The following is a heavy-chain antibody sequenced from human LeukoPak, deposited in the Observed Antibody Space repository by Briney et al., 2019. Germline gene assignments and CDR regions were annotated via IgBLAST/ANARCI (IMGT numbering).Heavy chain of an antibody. CDR1: GYTFTSYD. CDR3: ARKSGDCPTTS. CDR2: IIPILGIA. J-gene: IGHJ4*02. V-gene: IGHV1-69*04. D-gene: IGHD2-21*02. Sequence: GASVKVSCKASGYTFTSYDINWVRQATGQGLEWMGRIIPILGIANYAQKFQGRVTITADKSTSTAYMELSSLRSEDTAVYYCARKSGDCPTTSWGQGTLVTVSS.